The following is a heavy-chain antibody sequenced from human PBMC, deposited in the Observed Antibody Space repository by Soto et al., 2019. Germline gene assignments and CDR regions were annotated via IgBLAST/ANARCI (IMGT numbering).Heavy chain of an antibody. J-gene: IGHJ4*02. Sequence: QVQLVQSGAEVKKPGSSVKVSCKASGGTFSSYTISWVRQAPGQGLEWMGRIIPILGIANYAQKFQGRVTITADKPTSTAYMELSSLRSEDTAVYYCARGAVVVTATPFDYWGQGTLVTVSS. CDR1: GGTFSSYT. CDR2: IIPILGIA. V-gene: IGHV1-69*02. D-gene: IGHD2-21*02. CDR3: ARGAVVVTATPFDY.